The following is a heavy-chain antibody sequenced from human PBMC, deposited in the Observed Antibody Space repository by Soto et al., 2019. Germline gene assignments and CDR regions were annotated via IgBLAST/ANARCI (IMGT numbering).Heavy chain of an antibody. J-gene: IGHJ3*01. V-gene: IGHV4-30-2*01. CDR3: ARDDTEDAFYV. Sequence: SETLSLTCAVSGGSISSGGYSWSWIRQPPGKGLEWIAYFHHSGTTYYNPSLKSRVTISADKSKNQFSLKLTSVTAVDTAVYYCARDDTEDAFYVWGHGTMVTVSS. CDR1: GGSISSGGYS. CDR2: FHHSGTT. D-gene: IGHD3-9*01.